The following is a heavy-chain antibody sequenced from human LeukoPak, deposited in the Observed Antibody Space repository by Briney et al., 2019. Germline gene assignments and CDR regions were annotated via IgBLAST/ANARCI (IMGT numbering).Heavy chain of an antibody. J-gene: IGHJ6*02. V-gene: IGHV4-31*11. CDR3: ARDPSYCSSTSCPMDV. D-gene: IGHD2-2*01. CDR1: GGSISSGGCY. Sequence: SETLSLTCAVSGGSISSGGCYWSWIRQHPGKGLEWIGYIYYSGSTYYNPSLKSRVTISVDTSKIQFSLKLSSVTAADTAVYYCARDPSYCSSTSCPMDVWGQGTTVTVSS. CDR2: IYYSGST.